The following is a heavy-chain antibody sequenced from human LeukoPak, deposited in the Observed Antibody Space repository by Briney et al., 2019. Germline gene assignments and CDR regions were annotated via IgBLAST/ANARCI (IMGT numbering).Heavy chain of an antibody. D-gene: IGHD1-20*01. CDR2: ISGSGGST. CDR3: ALGRITGTTSFDY. V-gene: IGHV3-23*01. J-gene: IGHJ4*02. CDR1: GFTFSSYA. Sequence: PGGSLRLSCAASGFTFSSYAMSWVRQAPGKGLEWASAISGSGGSTYYADSVKGRFTISRDNSKNTLYLQMNSLRAEDTAVYYCALGRITGTTSFDYWGQGTLVTVSS.